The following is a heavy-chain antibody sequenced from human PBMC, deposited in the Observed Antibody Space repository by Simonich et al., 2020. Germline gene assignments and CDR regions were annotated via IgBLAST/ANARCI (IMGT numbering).Heavy chain of an antibody. J-gene: IGHJ3*02. CDR2: INHSGST. D-gene: IGHD1-1*01. V-gene: IGHV4-34*01. Sequence: QVQLQQWGAGLLKPSETLSLTCAVYGGSFSGYYWSWIRQPPGKGREGIGEINHSGSTNSNPSLKRRVTISVDTSKNQFSLKLSSVTAADTAVYYCARGKGWKNAFDIWGQGTMVTVSS. CDR3: ARGKGWKNAFDI. CDR1: GGSFSGYY.